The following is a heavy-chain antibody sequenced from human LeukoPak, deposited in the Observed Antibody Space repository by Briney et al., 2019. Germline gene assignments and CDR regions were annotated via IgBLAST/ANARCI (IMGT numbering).Heavy chain of an antibody. CDR2: IRQDGGLK. D-gene: IGHD1-26*01. V-gene: IGHV3-7*01. J-gene: IGHJ4*02. CDR3: AREIVGAIKSYFDY. CDR1: GFTFSSYW. Sequence: GGSLRLSCTASGFTFSSYWMSWVRQAPGKGLEWVANIRQDGGLKHYVDSVKGRFTISRDNAEDSLYLQMNSLRAEDTAVYYCAREIVGAIKSYFDYWGQGTLVTVSS.